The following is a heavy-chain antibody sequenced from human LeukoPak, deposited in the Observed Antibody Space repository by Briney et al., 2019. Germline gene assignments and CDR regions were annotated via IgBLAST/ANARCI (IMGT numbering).Heavy chain of an antibody. J-gene: IGHJ4*02. D-gene: IGHD2-15*01. CDR1: GYTFTSYD. V-gene: IGHV1-8*03. Sequence: GASVKVSCKASGYTFTSYDINWVRQATGQGLEWMGWMNPNSGNTGYAQKFQGRVTITRNTSISTAYMELSSLRSEDTAVYYCARSGLYCSGGSCYLDYWGQGTLVTVSS. CDR3: ARSGLYCSGGSCYLDY. CDR2: MNPNSGNT.